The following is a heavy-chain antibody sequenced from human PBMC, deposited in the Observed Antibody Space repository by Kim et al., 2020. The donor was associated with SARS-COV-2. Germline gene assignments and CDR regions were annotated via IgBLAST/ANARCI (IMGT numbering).Heavy chain of an antibody. CDR3: ARAPSSSWDYFDY. V-gene: IGHV3-30*04. CDR2: ISYDGSNK. J-gene: IGHJ4*02. D-gene: IGHD6-13*01. CDR1: GFTFSSYA. Sequence: GGSLRLSCAASGFTFSSYAMHWVRQAPGKGLEWVAVISYDGSNKYYADSVKGRFTISRDNSKNTLYLQMNSLRAEDTAVYYCARAPSSSWDYFDYWGQ.